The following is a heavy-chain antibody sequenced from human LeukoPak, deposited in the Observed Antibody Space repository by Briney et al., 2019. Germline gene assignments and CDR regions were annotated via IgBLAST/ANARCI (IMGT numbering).Heavy chain of an antibody. Sequence: ASVKVSCKASGYTFTGYYMHWVRQAPGQGLEWMGWINPNSSGTNYAQKFQGRVTMTRDTSISTAYMELSRLRSDDTAVYYCARGRRDATGSTGDYWGQGTLVTVSS. CDR1: GYTFTGYY. J-gene: IGHJ4*02. CDR2: INPNSSGT. V-gene: IGHV1-2*02. CDR3: ARGRRDATGSTGDY. D-gene: IGHD4-17*01.